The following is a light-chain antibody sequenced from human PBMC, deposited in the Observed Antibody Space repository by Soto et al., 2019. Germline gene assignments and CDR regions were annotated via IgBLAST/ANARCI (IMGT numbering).Light chain of an antibody. J-gene: IGLJ2*01. CDR2: ATN. CDR1: SGSVSTSYY. CDR3: VLYMVSDIVV. Sequence: QTVVTQEPLFSVSPGETVTLTCGLTSGSVSTSYYPGWYQQTPGQAPRTLIYATNKRSSGVPDRFSGSILGNKAALTITGAQADDESDYYCVLYMVSDIVVFGGGTKLTVL. V-gene: IGLV8-61*01.